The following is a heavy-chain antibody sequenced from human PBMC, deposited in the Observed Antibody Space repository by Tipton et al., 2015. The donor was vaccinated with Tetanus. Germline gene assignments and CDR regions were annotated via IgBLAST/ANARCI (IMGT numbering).Heavy chain of an antibody. Sequence: GLVKPSQTPSLTCAISGDSVSGISAAWNWIRQSPSRGLEWLGRTYYRSKWYNDYAVSVKSRITINPDTSKNQFSLQLNSVTPEDTAVYFCARGVADKGDFDYWGQGTLVTVSS. J-gene: IGHJ4*02. D-gene: IGHD6-19*01. CDR3: ARGVADKGDFDY. CDR1: GDSVSGISAA. V-gene: IGHV6-1*01. CDR2: TYYRSKWYN.